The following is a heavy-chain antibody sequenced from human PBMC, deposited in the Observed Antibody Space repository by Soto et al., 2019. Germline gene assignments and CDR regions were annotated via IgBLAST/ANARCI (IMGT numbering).Heavy chain of an antibody. V-gene: IGHV1-18*04. CDR3: ARAKDLEYSSSWGSFDY. Sequence: QVQLVQSGAEVKKPGASVMVSCEASGYSFFSYGISWVRQAPGRGLEWMGWISVYNGITNYAQNLQGRVTMTTDTFTSTAYMELRSLRSDDTAVYYCARAKDLEYSSSWGSFDYWGQGTLVTVSS. D-gene: IGHD6-13*01. CDR2: ISVYNGIT. J-gene: IGHJ4*02. CDR1: GYSFFSYG.